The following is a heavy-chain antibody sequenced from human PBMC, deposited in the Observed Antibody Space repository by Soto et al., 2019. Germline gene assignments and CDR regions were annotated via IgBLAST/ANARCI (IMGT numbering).Heavy chain of an antibody. D-gene: IGHD5-12*01. V-gene: IGHV3-48*03. CDR3: ARDSRWLQPDY. J-gene: IGHJ4*02. CDR1: EFTFSSYE. Sequence: LRLSCAASEFTFSSYEMNWVRQAPGKGLEWVSYISSSGSTIYYADSVKGRFTISRDNAKNSLYLQMNSLRAEDTAVYYCARDSRWLQPDYWGQGTLVTVSS. CDR2: ISSSGSTI.